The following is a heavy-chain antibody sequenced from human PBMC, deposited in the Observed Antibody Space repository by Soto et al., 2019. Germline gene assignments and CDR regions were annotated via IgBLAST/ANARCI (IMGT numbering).Heavy chain of an antibody. CDR2: IYHSGST. J-gene: IGHJ4*02. CDR3: ASVDTAMVGAFDY. CDR1: GGSISSGGYS. Sequence: TLSLTCAVSGGSISSGGYSWSWIRQPPGKGLEWIGYIYHSGSTYYNPSLKSRVTISVDRSKNQFSLKLSSVTAADTAVYYCASVDTAMVGAFDYWGQGTLVTVSS. D-gene: IGHD5-18*01. V-gene: IGHV4-30-2*01.